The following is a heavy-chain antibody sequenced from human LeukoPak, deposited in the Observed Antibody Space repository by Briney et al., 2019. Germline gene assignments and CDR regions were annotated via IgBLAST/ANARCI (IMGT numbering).Heavy chain of an antibody. CDR1: GYTFTSYD. CDR3: ARGNSYFGSGSSDY. CDR2: MNPNSGNT. V-gene: IGHV1-8*01. J-gene: IGHJ4*02. Sequence: GSVKVSCKASGYTFTSYDINWVRQATGQGVEWMGWMNPNSGNTGYAQKFQGRVTMTRNTSISTAYMELSSLRSEDTAVYYCARGNSYFGSGSSDYWGLGTLVTVSP. D-gene: IGHD3-10*01.